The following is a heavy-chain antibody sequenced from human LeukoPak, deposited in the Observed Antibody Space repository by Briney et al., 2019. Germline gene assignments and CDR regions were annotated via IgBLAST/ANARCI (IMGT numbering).Heavy chain of an antibody. CDR3: ARGRYCSGGSCYGKSWFDP. V-gene: IGHV1-18*01. D-gene: IGHD2-15*01. CDR2: ISAYNGNT. J-gene: IGHJ5*02. Sequence: GASVKLSCKASGYTFTSYGISWVRQAPGQGLEWMGWISAYNGNTNYAQKLQGRVTMTTDTSTSTAYMELRSLRSDDTAVYYCARGRYCSGGSCYGKSWFDPWGQGTLVTVSS. CDR1: GYTFTSYG.